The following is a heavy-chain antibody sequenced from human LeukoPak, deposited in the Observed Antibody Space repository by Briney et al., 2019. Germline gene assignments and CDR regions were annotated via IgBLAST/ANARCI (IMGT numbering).Heavy chain of an antibody. J-gene: IGHJ4*02. D-gene: IGHD1-26*01. CDR1: GFTFSSYA. CDR3: ARDMSGTYSFDY. V-gene: IGHV3-23*01. Sequence: GGSLRLSCAASGFTFSSYAMSWVRQAPGKGLEWVSAISGSGGSTYYADSVKGRFTISRDNSKNTLFLDLTSLRTDDTAVYYCARDMSGTYSFDYWGQGTLVTVSS. CDR2: ISGSGGST.